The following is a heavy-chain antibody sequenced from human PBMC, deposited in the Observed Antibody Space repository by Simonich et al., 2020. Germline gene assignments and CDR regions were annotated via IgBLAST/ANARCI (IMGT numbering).Heavy chain of an antibody. Sequence: QVQLVQSGAEVKKPGASVKVSCKASGYTFTGDYMHWVRQAPGQGLEWRGWINPSSGCTNYAQKFQGRVTMTRETSISTAYMELSRLRSDDTAVYYCASSKLATIDYWGQGTLVTVSS. CDR2: INPSSGCT. D-gene: IGHD5-12*01. CDR3: ASSKLATIDY. CDR1: GYTFTGDY. J-gene: IGHJ4*02. V-gene: IGHV1-2*02.